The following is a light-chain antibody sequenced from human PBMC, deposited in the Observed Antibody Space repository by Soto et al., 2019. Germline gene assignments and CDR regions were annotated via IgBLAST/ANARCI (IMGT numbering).Light chain of an antibody. CDR1: QSLSSN. J-gene: IGKJ4*01. Sequence: EIVWTQSPATLSLSPGERATLSCRASQSLSSNFLAWYQQKPGQPPRLLIYAASTRATGVPARFSGSGSGTEFTLTITSLQSEDFAVYFCQQYANWPPVIFGGGTKVDIK. CDR3: QQYANWPPVI. CDR2: AAS. V-gene: IGKV3-15*01.